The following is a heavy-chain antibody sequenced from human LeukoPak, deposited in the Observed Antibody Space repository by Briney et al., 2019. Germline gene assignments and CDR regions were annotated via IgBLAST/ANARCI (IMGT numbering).Heavy chain of an antibody. V-gene: IGHV4-59*01. CDR2: IYYSGST. CDR3: ARDLPYCSGGSCST. Sequence: SETLSLTCTVSGGSISSYYWSWIRQPPGKGLEWIGYIYYSGSTNYNSSLKSRVTISVDTSKNQFSLKLSSATAADTAVYYCARDLPYCSGGSCSTWGQGTLVTVSS. D-gene: IGHD2-15*01. J-gene: IGHJ5*02. CDR1: GGSISSYY.